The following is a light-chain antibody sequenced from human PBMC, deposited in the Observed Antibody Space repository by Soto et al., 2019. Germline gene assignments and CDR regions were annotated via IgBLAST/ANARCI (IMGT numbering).Light chain of an antibody. Sequence: DIHMTQSPSTLSASVGDRVTITCRASQSISSWLAWYQQKPGKAPKLLIYDASSLESGVPSRFSGNRSGTEFTLTISSLQPDDFATYYCQQYNSYSWTFGQGTKVDIK. V-gene: IGKV1-5*01. CDR1: QSISSW. CDR3: QQYNSYSWT. CDR2: DAS. J-gene: IGKJ1*01.